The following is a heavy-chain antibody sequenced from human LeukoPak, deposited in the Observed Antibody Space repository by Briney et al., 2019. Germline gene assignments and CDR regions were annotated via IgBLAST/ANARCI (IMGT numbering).Heavy chain of an antibody. D-gene: IGHD1-1*01. Sequence: AGGSLRLSCAASGFTFSSYSMNWVRQAPGKGLEWVSSISSSSYIYYADSVKGRFTTSRDNAKNSLYLQMNSLRAEDTAVYYCAREYNWNPLDYWGQGTLVTVSS. J-gene: IGHJ4*02. V-gene: IGHV3-21*01. CDR2: ISSSSYI. CDR3: AREYNWNPLDY. CDR1: GFTFSSYS.